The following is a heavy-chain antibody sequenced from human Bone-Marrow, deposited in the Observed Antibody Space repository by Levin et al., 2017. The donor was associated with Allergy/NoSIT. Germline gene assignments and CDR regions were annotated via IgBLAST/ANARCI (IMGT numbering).Heavy chain of an antibody. CDR2: INHSGST. Sequence: SQTLSLTCAVYGGSFSGYYWSWIRQPPGKGLEWIGEINHSGSTNYNPSLKSRVTISVDTSKNQFSLKLSSVTAADTAVYYCARQLRYFDWLGPGQFDYWGQGTLVTVSS. CDR1: GGSFSGYY. D-gene: IGHD3-9*01. V-gene: IGHV4-34*01. J-gene: IGHJ4*02. CDR3: ARQLRYFDWLGPGQFDY.